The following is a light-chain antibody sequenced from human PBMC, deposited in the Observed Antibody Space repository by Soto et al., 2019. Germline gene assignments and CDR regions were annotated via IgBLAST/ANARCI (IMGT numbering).Light chain of an antibody. CDR2: GNS. J-gene: IGLJ2*01. CDR3: QSYDSSLSGYVV. CDR1: SSNIGAGYD. Sequence: QLVLTQPPSVSGAPGQRVTISCTGSSSNIGAGYDVHWYQQLPGTAPKLLIYGNSNRPSGVPDRFSGSKSGTSASLAITGLQADDEADYFCQSYDSSLSGYVVFGGGTQLTVL. V-gene: IGLV1-40*01.